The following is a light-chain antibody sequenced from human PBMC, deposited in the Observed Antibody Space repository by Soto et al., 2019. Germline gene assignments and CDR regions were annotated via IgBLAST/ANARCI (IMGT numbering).Light chain of an antibody. CDR2: WAS. V-gene: IGKV4-1*01. J-gene: IGKJ2*01. CDR3: QQYYSTTQT. CDR1: QSVLYSSNNKNY. Sequence: DIVMTQSPDSLAVSLGERATINCKSSQSVLYSSNNKNYLAWYQQKPGQPPKLLIYWASTRESGVPDRFSGSGSGTDFTLTISSLQAEDGAVYYCQQYYSTTQTFGQGTKLEIK.